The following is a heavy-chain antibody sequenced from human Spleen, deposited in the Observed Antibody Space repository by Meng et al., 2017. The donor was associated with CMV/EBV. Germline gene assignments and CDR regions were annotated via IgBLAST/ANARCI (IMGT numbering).Heavy chain of an antibody. J-gene: IGHJ6*02. CDR1: GGSISSGGYY. CDR3: ASGYCSSTSCYHYYYYGMDV. V-gene: IGHV4-31*03. Sequence: SETLSLTCTVSGGSISSGGYYWSWIRQHPGKGLEWIGYIYYSGSTYYNPSLKSRVTISVDTSKNQFSLKLSSVTAADTAVYYCASGYCSSTSCYHYYYYGMDVWGQGTTVTVSS. D-gene: IGHD2-2*01. CDR2: IYYSGST.